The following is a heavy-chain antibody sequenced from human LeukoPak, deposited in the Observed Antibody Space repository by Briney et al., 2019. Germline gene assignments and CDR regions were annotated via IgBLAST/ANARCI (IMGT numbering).Heavy chain of an antibody. CDR2: IWYDGSNK. V-gene: IGHV3-33*01. Sequence: GRSLRLSCAASGFTFSSYGMHWVRQAPGKRLEWVAVIWYDGSNKYYADSVKGRFTISRDNSKNTLYLQMNSLRAEDTAVYYCAGHPRYCSSTSCLYGMDVWGKGTTVTVSS. CDR3: AGHPRYCSSTSCLYGMDV. J-gene: IGHJ6*04. D-gene: IGHD2-2*01. CDR1: GFTFSSYG.